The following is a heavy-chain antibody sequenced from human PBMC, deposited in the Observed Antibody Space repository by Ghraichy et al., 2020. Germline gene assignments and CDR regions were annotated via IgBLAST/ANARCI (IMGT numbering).Heavy chain of an antibody. CDR2: IYYSGST. D-gene: IGHD3-22*01. CDR3: ARGPGYYDSSGYYYGPLNY. Sequence: SETLSLTCTVSGGSISSYYWSWIRQPPGKGLEWIGYIYYSGSTNYNPSLKSRVTISVDTSKNQFSLKLSSVTAADTAVYYCARGPGYYDSSGYYYGPLNYWGQGTLVTVSS. CDR1: GGSISSYY. V-gene: IGHV4-59*01. J-gene: IGHJ4*02.